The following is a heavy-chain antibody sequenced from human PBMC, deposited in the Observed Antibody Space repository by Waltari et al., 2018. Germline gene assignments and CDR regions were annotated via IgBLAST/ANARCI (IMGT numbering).Heavy chain of an antibody. Sequence: QVQLVESGGGVVQPGGSLRLSCAASGFTFSRYGMHWVRQAPGKGLEWVAVIWFDGSNKFYADSVRCRFTISRDNSKNTLYLLMNSLRADDTAVYYCARETGSSSEAYWGQGTLVTVSS. CDR2: IWFDGSNK. D-gene: IGHD6-6*01. J-gene: IGHJ4*02. CDR1: GFTFSRYG. CDR3: ARETGSSSEAY. V-gene: IGHV3-33*01.